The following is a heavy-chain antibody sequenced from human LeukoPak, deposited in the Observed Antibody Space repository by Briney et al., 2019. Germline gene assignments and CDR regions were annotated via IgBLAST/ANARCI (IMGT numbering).Heavy chain of an antibody. V-gene: IGHV1-58*02. CDR2: IVVGSGNT. J-gene: IGHJ6*02. CDR3: AAVGRYGGYAYYYGMDV. D-gene: IGHD5-12*01. CDR1: GFTFTSSA. Sequence: SVTVSCKASGFTFTSSAMQWVRQARGQRLEWIGWIVVGSGNTNYAQKFQERVTITRDMSTSTAYMELSSLRSEDTAVYYCAAVGRYGGYAYYYGMDVWGQGTTVTVSS.